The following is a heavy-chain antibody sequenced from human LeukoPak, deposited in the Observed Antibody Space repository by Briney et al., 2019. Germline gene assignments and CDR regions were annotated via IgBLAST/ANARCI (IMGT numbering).Heavy chain of an antibody. V-gene: IGHV4-39*07. CDR3: ARREQTTVTIDY. CDR2: IYYSGST. CDR1: GGSISSSSYY. D-gene: IGHD4-17*01. J-gene: IGHJ4*02. Sequence: LSETLSLTCTVSGGSISSSSYYWGWIRQPPGKGLEWIGSIYYSGSTYYNPSLKSRVTISVDTSKNQFSLKLSSVTAADTAVYYCARREQTTVTIDYWGQGTLVTVSS.